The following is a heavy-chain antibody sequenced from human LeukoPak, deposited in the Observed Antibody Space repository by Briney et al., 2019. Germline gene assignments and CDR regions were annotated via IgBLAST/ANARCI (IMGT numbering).Heavy chain of an antibody. D-gene: IGHD3-22*01. CDR1: GFTFSSYW. J-gene: IGHJ3*02. CDR2: INSDGSST. V-gene: IGHV3-74*01. CDR3: ARVGGYFDAFDI. Sequence: GGSLRLSCAASGFTFSSYWMHWVRQAPGKGLVWVSRINSDGSSTSYADSVKGRSTISRDNAKNTLYLQMNSLRAEDTAVYYCARVGGYFDAFDIWGQGTMVTVSS.